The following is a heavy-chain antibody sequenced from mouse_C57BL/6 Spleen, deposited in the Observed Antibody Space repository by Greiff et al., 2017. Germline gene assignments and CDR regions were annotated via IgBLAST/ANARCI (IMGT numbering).Heavy chain of an antibody. D-gene: IGHD1-1*01. J-gene: IGHJ1*03. CDR2: IYWDDDK. CDR3: ARRNYYYGSSHWYFDV. V-gene: IGHV8-12*01. Sequence: VKLQESGPGILQSSQTLSLTCSFSGFSLSTSGMGVSWIRQPSGKGLEWLAHIYWDDDKRYNPSLKSRLTISKDTSRNQVFLKITSVDTADTATYYCARRNYYYGSSHWYFDVWGTGTTVTVSS. CDR1: GFSLSTSGMG.